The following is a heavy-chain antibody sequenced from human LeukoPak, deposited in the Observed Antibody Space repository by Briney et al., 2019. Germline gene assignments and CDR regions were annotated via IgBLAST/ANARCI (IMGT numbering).Heavy chain of an antibody. CDR2: INPSGGST. Sequence: WASVKVSCKASGYTFTSYYMHWVRQAPGQGLEWMGIINPSGGSTSYAQKFQGRVTMTRDTSTNTVYMELSSLRSEDTAVYYCARGHQRYSSSWYLGYWGQGTLVTVSS. V-gene: IGHV1-46*01. CDR3: ARGHQRYSSSWYLGY. D-gene: IGHD6-13*01. J-gene: IGHJ4*02. CDR1: GYTFTSYY.